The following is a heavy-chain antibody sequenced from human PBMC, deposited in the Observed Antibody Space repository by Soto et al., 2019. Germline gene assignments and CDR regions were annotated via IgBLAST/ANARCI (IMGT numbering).Heavy chain of an antibody. CDR3: AREVGSSPHYFDY. Sequence: PSETLSLTCTVSGGSISSGDYYWSWIRQSPGKGLEWIGYIYYSGSTYYNPSLKSRVTISVDTSKNQFSLKLSSVTAADTAMYYCAREVGSSPHYFDYWGQGTLVTVSS. CDR2: IYYSGST. CDR1: GGSISSGDYY. D-gene: IGHD6-6*01. V-gene: IGHV4-30-4*01. J-gene: IGHJ4*02.